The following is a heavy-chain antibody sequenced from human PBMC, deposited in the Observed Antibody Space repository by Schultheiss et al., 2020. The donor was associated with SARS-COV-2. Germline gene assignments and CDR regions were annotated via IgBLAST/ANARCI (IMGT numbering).Heavy chain of an antibody. CDR2: MYNSGST. D-gene: IGHD5-12*01. CDR3: ARDKGPIVDTGFDY. Sequence: SETLSLTCAVSGGSISNDYWSWIRQPPGKGLEWIGHMYNSGSTKYNPSLESRVTISGDTSKNQFSLKLSSVTAADTAVYYCARDKGPIVDTGFDYWGQGTLVTVSS. CDR1: GGSISNDY. J-gene: IGHJ4*02. V-gene: IGHV4-59*01.